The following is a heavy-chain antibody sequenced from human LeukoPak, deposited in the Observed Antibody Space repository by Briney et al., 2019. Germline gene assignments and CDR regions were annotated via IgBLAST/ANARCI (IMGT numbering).Heavy chain of an antibody. CDR3: ARRVVVTASSLDAFDI. CDR2: IYYSGST. V-gene: IGHV4-59*08. CDR1: GGSISSYF. D-gene: IGHD2-21*02. Sequence: SETLSLTCTVSGGSISSYFWNWVRQPPGKGLEWIGHIYYSGSTNYNPSLKSRLTISVDTSKNQFSLKLSSVTAADTAVYYCARRVVVTASSLDAFDIWGQGTMVTVSS. J-gene: IGHJ3*02.